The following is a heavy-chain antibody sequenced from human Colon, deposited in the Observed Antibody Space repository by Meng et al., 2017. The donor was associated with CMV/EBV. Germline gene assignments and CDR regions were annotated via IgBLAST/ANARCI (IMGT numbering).Heavy chain of an antibody. V-gene: IGHV1-8*01. CDR1: GYTFPSYD. Sequence: KASGYTFPSYDINWVRQATGQGLEWLGWMSPNSGNTDYAQKFQGRVTMTRNTSISTAYMELSSLRSEDTAVYYCAREMTTVMQGYFDPWGQGTLVTVSS. J-gene: IGHJ5*02. CDR2: MSPNSGNT. D-gene: IGHD4-11*01. CDR3: AREMTTVMQGYFDP.